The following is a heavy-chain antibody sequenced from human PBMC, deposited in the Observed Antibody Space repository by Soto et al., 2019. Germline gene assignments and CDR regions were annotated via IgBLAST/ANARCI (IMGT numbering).Heavy chain of an antibody. CDR3: ARVGPYDSQSYMFRYDRFDP. J-gene: IGHJ5*02. CDR2: INAGNGNT. V-gene: IGHV1-3*01. CDR1: GYTFTSYA. Sequence: GPSVKVSCKASGYTFTSYATHWVRQAPEQRLEWMGWINAGNGNTKYSQKFQGRVTITRDTSASTAYMELSSLRSEDTAVYYCARVGPYDSQSYMFRYDRFDPWGQGTQVTVSS. D-gene: IGHD3-10*01.